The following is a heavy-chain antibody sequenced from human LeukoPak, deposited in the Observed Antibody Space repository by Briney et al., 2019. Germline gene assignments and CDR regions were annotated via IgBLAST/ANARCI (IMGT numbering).Heavy chain of an antibody. CDR2: IYYSGST. D-gene: IGHD7-27*01. Sequence: SETLSLTCTVSGGSISSGGYYWSWIRQHPGKGLEWIGYIYYSGSTNYNPSLKSRVTISVDTSKNQFSLKLSSVTAADTAVYYCARISNWGLFYFDYWGQGTLVTVSS. CDR1: GGSISSGGYY. CDR3: ARISNWGLFYFDY. J-gene: IGHJ4*02. V-gene: IGHV4-61*08.